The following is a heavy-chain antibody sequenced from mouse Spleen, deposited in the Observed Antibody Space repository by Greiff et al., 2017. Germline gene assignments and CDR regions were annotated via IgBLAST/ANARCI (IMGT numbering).Heavy chain of an antibody. CDR1: GFTFSSYG. CDR3: ARHGVGNDWYFDV. D-gene: IGHD2-1*01. V-gene: IGHV5-6*01. CDR2: ISSGGSYT. Sequence: EVKLMESGGDLVKPGGSLKLSCAASGFTFSSYGMSWVRQTPDKRLEWVATISSGGSYTYYPDSVKGRFTISRDNAKNTLYLQMSSLKSEDTAMYYCARHGVGNDWYFDVWGAGTTVTVSS. J-gene: IGHJ1*01.